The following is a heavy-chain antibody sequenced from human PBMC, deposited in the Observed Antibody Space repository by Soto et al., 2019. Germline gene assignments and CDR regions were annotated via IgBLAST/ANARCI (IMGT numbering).Heavy chain of an antibody. J-gene: IGHJ4*02. CDR1: GYSFSDYD. Sequence: EASVKVSCKASGYSFSDYDINWVRQATGLGLEWMGWMNPNTGNTRYAQKFQGRFTMTRDTSISTVYMELGSLTSEDTAVYYCARGRLATLTDFWGQGTPVTVSS. V-gene: IGHV1-8*01. CDR2: MNPNTGNT. CDR3: ARGRLATLTDF. D-gene: IGHD5-12*01.